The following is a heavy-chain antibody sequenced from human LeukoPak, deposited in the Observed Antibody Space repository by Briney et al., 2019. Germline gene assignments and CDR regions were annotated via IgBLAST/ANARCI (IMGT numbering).Heavy chain of an antibody. CDR3: ARQEFDCSGGSCYSIFDY. Sequence: PSETLSLTCTVSGSSISSSSYCWSWIRQPPGKGLEWIGEINHSGSTNYNPSLKSRVTISVDTSKNQFSLKLSSVTAADTAVYYCARQEFDCSGGSCYSIFDYWGQGTLVTVSS. J-gene: IGHJ4*02. CDR2: INHSGST. D-gene: IGHD2-15*01. V-gene: IGHV4-39*01. CDR1: GSSISSSSYC.